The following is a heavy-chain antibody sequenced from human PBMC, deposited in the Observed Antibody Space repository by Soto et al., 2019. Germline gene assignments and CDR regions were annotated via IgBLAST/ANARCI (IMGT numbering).Heavy chain of an antibody. CDR1: GGTFSSYT. V-gene: IGHV1-69*02. J-gene: IGHJ4*02. Sequence: QAQLVQSGAEVKKPGSSVKVSCKASGGTFSSYTISWVRQAPGQGLEWMGRIIPILGIANYAQKFQGRVTIPADKTTSTAYMELSSLRSEDTAVYYCARAPMISSGFAYWGRGTMVTVSS. CDR3: ARAPMISSGFAY. CDR2: IIPILGIA. D-gene: IGHD6-25*01.